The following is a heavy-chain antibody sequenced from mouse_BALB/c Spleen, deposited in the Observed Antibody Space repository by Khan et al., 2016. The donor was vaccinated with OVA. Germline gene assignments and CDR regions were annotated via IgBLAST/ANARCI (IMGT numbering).Heavy chain of an antibody. J-gene: IGHJ4*01. CDR3: ARHDGCAHYYAMDY. CDR1: GFSLTSYG. D-gene: IGHD2-3*01. Sequence: QVQLKESGPGLVAPSQSLSITCTISGFSLTSYGVHWVRQPPGKGLEWLVVIWSDGSTTYNSALKSRLSISKDNSKSQVFLKMNSLQTDNTAMYYCARHDGCAHYYAMDYWGQGTSVTVSS. V-gene: IGHV2-6-1*01. CDR2: IWSDGST.